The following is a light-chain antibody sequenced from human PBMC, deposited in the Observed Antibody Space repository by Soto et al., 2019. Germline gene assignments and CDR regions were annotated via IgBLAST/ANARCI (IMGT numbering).Light chain of an antibody. CDR3: QQYRNWPRT. CDR2: GAS. Sequence: EIVMTQSPGTLSLSPGERATLSCRASQSVSSSYLAWYQQKPGQAPRLLIYGASTRATGMPARFSGSGSGTEFTLTISSLQSEDFAVYYCQQYRNWPRTFGQGTKVDIK. CDR1: QSVSSSY. V-gene: IGKV3-15*01. J-gene: IGKJ1*01.